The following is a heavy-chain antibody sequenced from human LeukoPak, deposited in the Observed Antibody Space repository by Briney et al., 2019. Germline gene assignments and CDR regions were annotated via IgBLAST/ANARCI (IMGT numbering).Heavy chain of an antibody. J-gene: IGHJ4*02. D-gene: IGHD2-2*01. V-gene: IGHV3-53*05. CDR2: IYSGGST. Sequence: PGGSLRLSCAASGFTVSSNYMSWVRQAPGKGLEWVSVIYSGGSTYYADSVKGRFTISRDNSQNTLYLQMNSLRAEDTAVYYCAREGVVVPAATYFDYWGQGTLVTVSS. CDR1: GFTVSSNY. CDR3: AREGVVVPAATYFDY.